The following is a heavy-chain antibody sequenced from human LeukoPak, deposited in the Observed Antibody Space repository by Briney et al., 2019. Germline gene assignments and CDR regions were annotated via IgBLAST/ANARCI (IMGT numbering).Heavy chain of an antibody. V-gene: IGHV3-20*04. CDR2: INWNGGST. Sequence: GGSLRLSCAASGFTFDDYGMSWVRQAPGKGLEWVSGINWNGGSTGYADSVKGRFTTSRDNAKNSLYLQMNSLRAEDTAVYYCARDLLAAPYYFDYWGQGTLVTVSS. CDR3: ARDLLAAPYYFDY. J-gene: IGHJ4*02. D-gene: IGHD3-3*01. CDR1: GFTFDDYG.